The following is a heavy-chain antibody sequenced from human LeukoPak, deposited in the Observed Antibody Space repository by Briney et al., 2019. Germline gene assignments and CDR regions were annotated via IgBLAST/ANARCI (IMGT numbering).Heavy chain of an antibody. D-gene: IGHD1-20*01. CDR3: ARQITGTLSNWFDP. Sequence: ASVKVSCKASGYTFTSYGISWVRQAPGQGLEWMGWINPNSGGTNYAQKFQGRVTMTRDTSISTAYMELSRLRSDDTAVYYCARQITGTLSNWFDPWGQGTLVTVSS. J-gene: IGHJ5*02. V-gene: IGHV1-2*02. CDR1: GYTFTSYG. CDR2: INPNSGGT.